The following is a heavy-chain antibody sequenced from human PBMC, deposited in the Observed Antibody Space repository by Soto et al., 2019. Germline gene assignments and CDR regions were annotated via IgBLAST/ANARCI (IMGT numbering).Heavy chain of an antibody. CDR1: GFTFSSYG. D-gene: IGHD2-2*01. CDR2: IWYDGSNK. CDR3: ARDGGYYSSTSCSNWFDP. J-gene: IGHJ5*02. V-gene: IGHV3-33*01. Sequence: QVQLVESGGGVVQPGRSLRLSCAASGFTFSSYGMHWVRQAPGKGLEWVAVIWYDGSNKYYADSVKGRFTISRDNSKNTLYLQMNSLRAEDTAVYYCARDGGYYSSTSCSNWFDPWGQGTLVTVSS.